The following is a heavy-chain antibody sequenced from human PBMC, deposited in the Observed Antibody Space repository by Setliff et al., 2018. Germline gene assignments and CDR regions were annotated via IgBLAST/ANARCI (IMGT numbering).Heavy chain of an antibody. Sequence: ASVKVSCKASGYTFRNYAFAWVRQAPGQGLEWVGWISVYKGDTNYAQKFQGRVTLTTDTSTSTAYMELRSLTSDDSAFYYCARAPSVELVTIRTNSWFTYWGQGTLGTVS. V-gene: IGHV1-18*01. CDR2: ISVYKGDT. D-gene: IGHD5-18*01. CDR1: GYTFRNYA. J-gene: IGHJ4*02. CDR3: ARAPSVELVTIRTNSWFTY.